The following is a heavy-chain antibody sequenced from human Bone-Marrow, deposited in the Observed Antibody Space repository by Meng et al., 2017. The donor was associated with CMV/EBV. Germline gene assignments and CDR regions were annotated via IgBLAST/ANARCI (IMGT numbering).Heavy chain of an antibody. CDR2: IYSGGDK. Sequence: GESLKIYCAASGFRVSSNYVSWVRQAPGKGLEWVSIIYSGGDKYNADSVEGRFSISRDNAKNTVYLQMNSLRAEDTAVYYCARVSGDCTTTACDEYYGMDVWGQGTTVTVSS. V-gene: IGHV3-53*01. CDR3: ARVSGDCTTTACDEYYGMDV. D-gene: IGHD2-8*01. J-gene: IGHJ6*02. CDR1: GFRVSSNY.